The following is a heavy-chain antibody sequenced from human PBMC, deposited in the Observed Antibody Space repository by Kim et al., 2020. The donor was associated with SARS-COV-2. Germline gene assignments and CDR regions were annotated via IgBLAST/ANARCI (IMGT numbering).Heavy chain of an antibody. CDR3: ARTNGADYYYYGMDV. D-gene: IGHD3-10*01. V-gene: IGHV3-33*01. Sequence: GGSLRLSCAASGFTFSSYGMHWVRQAPGKGLEWVAVIWYDGSNKYYADSVKGRFTISRDNSKNTLYLQMNSLRAEDTAVYYCARTNGADYYYYGMDVWGQGTTVTVSS. CDR1: GFTFSSYG. CDR2: IWYDGSNK. J-gene: IGHJ6*02.